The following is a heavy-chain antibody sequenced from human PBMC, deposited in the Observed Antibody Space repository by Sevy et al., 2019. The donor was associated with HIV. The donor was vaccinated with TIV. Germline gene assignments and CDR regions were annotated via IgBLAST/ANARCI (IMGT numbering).Heavy chain of an antibody. CDR1: GGSVSAYY. CDR3: ARAHPARSGDDSLNWFDP. D-gene: IGHD5-12*01. CDR2: IYYTGST. V-gene: IGHV4-59*02. J-gene: IGHJ5*02. Sequence: SETLSLTCTVSGGSVSAYYWSWIRQPPGKPLEYIGYIYYTGSTNYNPSLKSRVTISVDTSGNQFSLKLNSLTAADTAVCCRARAHPARSGDDSLNWFDPWGQGTLVTVSS.